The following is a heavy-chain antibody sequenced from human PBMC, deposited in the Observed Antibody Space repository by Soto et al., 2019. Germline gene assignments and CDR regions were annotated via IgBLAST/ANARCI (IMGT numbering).Heavy chain of an antibody. J-gene: IGHJ6*02. CDR3: ARGRGGLAAAGTGDYYYYYGMDV. CDR2: IYYTGNT. CDR1: GDSISSNSYY. V-gene: IGHV4-39*01. Sequence: SETLSLTCSVSGDSISSNSYYWGWIRQPPGKGLEWIGTIYYTGNTYYKPSLKSRVTISVDTSKNQFSLKMSSVTAPDTAVYYCARGRGGLAAAGTGDYYYYYGMDVWGQGTTVTVSS. D-gene: IGHD6-13*01.